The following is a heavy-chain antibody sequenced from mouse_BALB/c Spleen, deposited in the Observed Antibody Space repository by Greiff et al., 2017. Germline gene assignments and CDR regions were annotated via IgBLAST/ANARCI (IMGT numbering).Heavy chain of an antibody. J-gene: IGHJ2*01. CDR1: GFNIKDYY. D-gene: IGHD2-4*01. CDR2: IDPENGNT. V-gene: IGHV14-1*02. CDR3: ARWGLRREKFDY. Sequence: EVKLMESGAELVRPGALVKLSCKASGFNIKDYYMHWVKQRPEQGLEWIGWIDPENGNTIYDPKFQGKASITADTSSNTAYLQLSSLTSEDTAVYYCARWGLRREKFDYWGQGTTLTVAS.